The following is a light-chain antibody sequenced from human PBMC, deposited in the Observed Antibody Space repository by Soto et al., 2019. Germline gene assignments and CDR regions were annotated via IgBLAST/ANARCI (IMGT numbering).Light chain of an antibody. J-gene: IGKJ5*01. V-gene: IGKV3-11*01. Sequence: EIVLTQSPATLSLSPGERAALSCRASQSVGSHLAWYQQKPGQAPRLLIYDASNRATGIPARFSGRGSGTDFTLTISSLEPEDFAVYNCQHRTNWPPVTFGQGTRLEIK. CDR3: QHRTNWPPVT. CDR1: QSVGSH. CDR2: DAS.